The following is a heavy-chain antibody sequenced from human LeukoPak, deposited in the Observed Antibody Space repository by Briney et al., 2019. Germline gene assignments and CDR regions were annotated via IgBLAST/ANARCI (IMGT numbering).Heavy chain of an antibody. CDR1: GGTFSSSP. D-gene: IGHD2-2*01. V-gene: IGHV1-69*06. CDR3: ASGGGIYCSSTSCYAVDYYYGMDV. J-gene: IGHJ6*04. CDR2: IIPIFATP. Sequence: SVKVSCKASGGTFSSSPISWVRQAPGQGLEWIGGIIPIFATPNYAQKFQGRVTITADKSTSTAYMELSSLRSEDTAVYYCASGGGIYCSSTSCYAVDYYYGMDVWGKGTTVTVSS.